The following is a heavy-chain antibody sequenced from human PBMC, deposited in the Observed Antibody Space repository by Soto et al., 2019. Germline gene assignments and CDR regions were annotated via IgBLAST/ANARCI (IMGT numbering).Heavy chain of an antibody. J-gene: IGHJ4*02. CDR3: TTFKQIFGVVISIDY. CDR2: IKSKTDGGTT. CDR1: GFTFSNAW. D-gene: IGHD3-3*01. V-gene: IGHV3-15*01. Sequence: GGSLRLSCAASGFTFSNAWMSWVRQAPGKGLEWVGRIKSKTDGGTTDYAAPVKGRFTISRDDSKNTLYLQMNSLKTEDTAVYYCTTFKQIFGVVISIDYWGQGTLVTVSS.